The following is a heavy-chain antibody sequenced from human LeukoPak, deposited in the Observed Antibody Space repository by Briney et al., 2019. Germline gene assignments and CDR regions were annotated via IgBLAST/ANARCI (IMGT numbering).Heavy chain of an antibody. Sequence: GGSLRLSCAASGFTFSSYSMNWVRQAPGKGLEWVSSISSGSSYIYYADSVKGRFTISRDNAKNSLYLQMNSLRAEDTAVYYCAREAVVISYFDYWGQGTLVTVSS. CDR1: GFTFSSYS. D-gene: IGHD4-23*01. CDR2: ISSGSSYI. J-gene: IGHJ4*02. CDR3: AREAVVISYFDY. V-gene: IGHV3-21*01.